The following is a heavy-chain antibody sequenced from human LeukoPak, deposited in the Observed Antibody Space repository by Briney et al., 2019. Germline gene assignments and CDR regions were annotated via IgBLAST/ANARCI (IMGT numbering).Heavy chain of an antibody. D-gene: IGHD3-16*02. CDR2: IYSGGNT. V-gene: IGHV3-53*01. CDR1: GFTVSSNY. CDR3: ARDRPIMFGGVIVPGVY. J-gene: IGHJ4*02. Sequence: SGGSLRLSCAASGFTVSSNYVTWVRQAPGKGLEWVSVIYSGGNTYYADSVKGRFTVSRDISKNTLFLQMNSLRAEDTAVYYCARDRPIMFGGVIVPGVYWGQGTLVTVSS.